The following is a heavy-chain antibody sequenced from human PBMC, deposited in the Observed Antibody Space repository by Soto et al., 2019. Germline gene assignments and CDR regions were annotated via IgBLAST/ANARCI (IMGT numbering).Heavy chain of an antibody. CDR3: ARAYGSGSYLGY. CDR2: IYYSGGT. D-gene: IGHD3-10*01. Sequence: TETLSLTCTVSGGSISSYYWSWIRQPPGKGLEWIGYIYYSGGTNYNPSLKSRVTISVDTSKNRFSLKLSSVTAADTAVYYCARAYGSGSYLGYWGQGTLVTVSS. J-gene: IGHJ4*02. CDR1: GGSISSYY. V-gene: IGHV4-59*01.